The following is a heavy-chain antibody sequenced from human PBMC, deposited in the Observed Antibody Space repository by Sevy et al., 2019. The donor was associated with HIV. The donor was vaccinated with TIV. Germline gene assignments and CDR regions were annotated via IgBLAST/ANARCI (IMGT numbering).Heavy chain of an antibody. D-gene: IGHD3-22*01. CDR2: IYTSGST. V-gene: IGHV4-4*07. J-gene: IGHJ3*02. CDR3: ARDPSLWYYDSSGSIAFDI. Sequence: SETLSLTCTVSGGSISSYYWSWIRQPAGKGLEWIGRIYTSGSTNYNPSLKSRVTMSVDMSKNQFSLKLSSVTAADTAVYYCARDPSLWYYDSSGSIAFDIWGQGTMVTVSS. CDR1: GGSISSYY.